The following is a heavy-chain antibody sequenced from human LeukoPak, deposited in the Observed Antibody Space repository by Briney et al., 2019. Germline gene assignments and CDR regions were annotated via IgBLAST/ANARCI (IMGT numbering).Heavy chain of an antibody. CDR1: GYTFTGYY. CDR2: INPNSGGT. CDR3: ATTRSYDSSGYYPPYYYYYYMDV. Sequence: RASVKVSCKASGYTFTGYYMHWVRQAPGQGLEWMGWINPNSGGTNYAQKFQGRVTMTRDTSISTAYMELSRLRSDDTAVYYCATTRSYDSSGYYPPYYYYYYMDVWGKGTTVTVSS. J-gene: IGHJ6*03. D-gene: IGHD3-22*01. V-gene: IGHV1-2*02.